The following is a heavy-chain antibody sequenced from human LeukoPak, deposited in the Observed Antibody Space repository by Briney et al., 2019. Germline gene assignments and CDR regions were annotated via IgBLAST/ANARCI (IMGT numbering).Heavy chain of an antibody. D-gene: IGHD2-2*01. CDR1: GFTFSSYG. J-gene: IGHJ4*02. CDR3: AKAPLIVVVPAALDY. V-gene: IGHV3-30*18. Sequence: GGSLRLSCAASGFTFSSYGMHWVRQAPGKGLEWVAVISYDGSNKYYADSVKGRFTISRDNSKNTLYLQMNSLRAEDTAVYYCAKAPLIVVVPAALDYWGQGTLVTVSS. CDR2: ISYDGSNK.